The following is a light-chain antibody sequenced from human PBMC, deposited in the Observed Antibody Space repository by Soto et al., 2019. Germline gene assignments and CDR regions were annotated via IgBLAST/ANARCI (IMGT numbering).Light chain of an antibody. V-gene: IGLV1-44*01. J-gene: IGLJ1*01. CDR2: DND. Sequence: QSVLTQPPSASGTPGQRVTISASGSSSNIGSNPVSWYQQRPGTAPKLLIYDNDERPSGVPVRFSGSKSATSASLAISGLQSEDEGDYYCATWDDSRNGYVFGPGTKV. CDR3: ATWDDSRNGYV. CDR1: SSNIGSNP.